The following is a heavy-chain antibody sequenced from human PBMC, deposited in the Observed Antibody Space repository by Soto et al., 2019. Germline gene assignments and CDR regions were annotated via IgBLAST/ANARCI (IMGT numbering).Heavy chain of an antibody. V-gene: IGHV3-33*01. J-gene: IGHJ3*02. Sequence: GGSLRLSCAASGFTFSSYGMHWVRQAPGKGLEWVAVIWYDGSNKYYADSVKGRFTISRDNSKNTLYLQMNSLRAEDTAVYYCARDHGLVTQDAFDIWGQGTMVTVSS. CDR3: ARDHGLVTQDAFDI. CDR1: GFTFSSYG. CDR2: IWYDGSNK. D-gene: IGHD1-26*01.